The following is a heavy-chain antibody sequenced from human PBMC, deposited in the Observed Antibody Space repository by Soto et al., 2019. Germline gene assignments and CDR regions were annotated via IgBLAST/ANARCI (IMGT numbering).Heavy chain of an antibody. CDR3: AQGHRSRWSNWFDP. CDR2: ISAYNGNT. Sequence: ASVKVSCKASGYTFISYGFSWGRQAPGQGPEWMGWISAYNGNTNYAQKLQGRVTMTTDTSTRTAYMELRSLRSDDTAVYYCAQGHRSRWSNWFDPWGQGTLVTVSS. V-gene: IGHV1-18*04. CDR1: GYTFISYG. J-gene: IGHJ5*02. D-gene: IGHD6-13*01.